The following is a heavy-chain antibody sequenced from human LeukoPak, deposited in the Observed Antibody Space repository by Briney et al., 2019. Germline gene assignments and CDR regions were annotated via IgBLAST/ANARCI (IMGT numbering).Heavy chain of an antibody. V-gene: IGHV4-34*01. J-gene: IGHJ4*02. CDR1: GGSFSGNY. D-gene: IGHD2-21*01. CDR3: AGYYGGY. CDR2: INHSGST. Sequence: SETLSLTCAVYGGSFSGNYWSWIRQPPGKGLEWIGEINHSGSTNYNPSLKSRVTISVDTSKNHFSLKLSSVTAANTAVYYCAGYYGGYWGQGTLITVSS.